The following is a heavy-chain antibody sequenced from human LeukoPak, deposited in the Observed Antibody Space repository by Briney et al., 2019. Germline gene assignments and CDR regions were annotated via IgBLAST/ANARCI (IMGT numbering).Heavy chain of an antibody. Sequence: GGSLRLSCAASGFTLSNYWMSWVRQAPGKGLEWVANIKQDGSAIYYVDSVKWRFTISRDNAKNSLYLQMNSLRAEDTAVYYCTRSGTYVFDFWGQGTLVTVSS. D-gene: IGHD1-26*01. J-gene: IGHJ4*02. CDR3: TRSGTYVFDF. CDR2: IKQDGSAI. V-gene: IGHV3-7*01. CDR1: GFTLSNYW.